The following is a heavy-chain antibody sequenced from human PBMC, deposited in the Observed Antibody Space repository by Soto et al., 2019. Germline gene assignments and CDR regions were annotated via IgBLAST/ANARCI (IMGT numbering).Heavy chain of an antibody. CDR1: GYTFSDYY. V-gene: IGHV1-2*02. Sequence: ASVKVSCKASGYTFSDYYMHWVRQAPGQGLEWMGWINANSGGTTYAQKFQGRVTMTRDTSISTAYMELSRLSSDDTAIYYCARLQIEVAGNNWGQGTLGTVSS. J-gene: IGHJ4*02. CDR2: INANSGGT. CDR3: ARLQIEVAGNN. D-gene: IGHD6-19*01.